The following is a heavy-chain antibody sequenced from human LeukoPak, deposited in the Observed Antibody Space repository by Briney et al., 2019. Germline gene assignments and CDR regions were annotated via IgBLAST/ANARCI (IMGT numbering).Heavy chain of an antibody. J-gene: IGHJ3*02. CDR1: GYSFTSYW. CDR2: IYPGDSDT. V-gene: IGHV5-51*01. D-gene: IGHD3-10*01. CDR3: ARPSPYYRDAFDI. Sequence: GESLKISCKGSGYSFTSYWIGWVRQMPGKGLEWMGIIYPGDSDTRYSPSFQGQVTISPDKSISTAYLQWSSLKASDTAMYYCARPSPYYRDAFDIWGQGTMVTVSS.